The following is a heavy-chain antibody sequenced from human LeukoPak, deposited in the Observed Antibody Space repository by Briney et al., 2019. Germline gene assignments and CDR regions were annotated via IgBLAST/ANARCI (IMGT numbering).Heavy chain of an antibody. J-gene: IGHJ3*02. CDR2: IWYDGSNK. Sequence: GRSLRLSCAASGFTFSSYGMHWVRQAPGKGLEWVAVIWYDGSNKYYADSVKGRFTISRDNSKNTLYLQMNSLRAEDTAVYYCARDAALYGSGSYGAFDIWGQGTMVTVSS. V-gene: IGHV3-33*01. D-gene: IGHD3-10*01. CDR3: ARDAALYGSGSYGAFDI. CDR1: GFTFSSYG.